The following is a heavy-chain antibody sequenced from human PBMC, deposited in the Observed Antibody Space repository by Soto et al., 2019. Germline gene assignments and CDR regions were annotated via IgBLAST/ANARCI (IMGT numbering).Heavy chain of an antibody. V-gene: IGHV3-23*01. J-gene: IGHJ4*02. CDR3: AKDKPGTTSFDY. Sequence: LRLSCAVSGFTIRSYAMSWVRQAPGKGLEWVSAISDRGDATHYADSVKGRFTISRDTSKNTLYLQMNTLRAEDTAVYYCAKDKPGTTSFDYWGRGTPVTVSS. CDR1: GFTIRSYA. CDR2: ISDRGDAT. D-gene: IGHD1-1*01.